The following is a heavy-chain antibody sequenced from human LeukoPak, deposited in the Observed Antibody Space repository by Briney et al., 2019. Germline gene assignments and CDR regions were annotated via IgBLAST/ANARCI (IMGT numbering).Heavy chain of an antibody. J-gene: IGHJ6*03. Sequence: GGSLRLSCAASGFTFSSYAMHWVRQAPGKGLEYVSAISSNGGSTYYANSVKGRFTISRDNSKNTLYLQMGSLRAEDMAVYYCARAEPLYSSYYMDVWGKGTTVTVSS. CDR1: GFTFSSYA. CDR3: ARAEPLYSSYYMDV. CDR2: ISSNGGST. D-gene: IGHD6-13*01. V-gene: IGHV3-64*01.